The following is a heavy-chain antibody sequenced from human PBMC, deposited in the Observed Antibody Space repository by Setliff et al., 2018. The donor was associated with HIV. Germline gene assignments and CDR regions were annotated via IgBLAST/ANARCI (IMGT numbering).Heavy chain of an antibody. J-gene: IGHJ4*02. CDR2: ISSDSNYI. CDR3: ASARIPTGGVSTSLDF. CDR1: GFILSSYS. Sequence: GGSLRLSCAASGFILSSYSMNWVRQAPGKGLEWVASISSDSNYIFYGDSVKGRFTMSRDNAKNSLYLQMNSLRAEDTAVYYCASARIPTGGVSTSLDFWGQGALVTVSS. D-gene: IGHD3-3*01. V-gene: IGHV3-21*06.